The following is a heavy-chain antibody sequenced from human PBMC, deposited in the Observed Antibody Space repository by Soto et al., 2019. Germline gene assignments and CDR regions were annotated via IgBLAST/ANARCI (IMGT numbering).Heavy chain of an antibody. CDR1: GFTFSSYW. J-gene: IGHJ6*02. D-gene: IGHD6-19*01. V-gene: IGHV3-7*01. Sequence: GGSLRLSXAASGFTFSSYWMSWVRQAPGKGLEWVANIKQDGSEKYYVDSVKGRFTISRDNAKNSLYLQMNSLGAEDTAVYYCARVLEQWLVPYGMDVWGQGTTVTVSS. CDR3: ARVLEQWLVPYGMDV. CDR2: IKQDGSEK.